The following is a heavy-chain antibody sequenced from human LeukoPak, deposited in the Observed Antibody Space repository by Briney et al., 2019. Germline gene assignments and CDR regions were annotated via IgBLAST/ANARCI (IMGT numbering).Heavy chain of an antibody. D-gene: IGHD2-2*01. CDR3: ARENIGVVPAALDY. Sequence: ASVKVSCKASGYTFTGYNMHWVRQAPGQGLEWMGRINPNSGGTNYAQNFQGRVTMTRDTSISTAYMELSRLRSDDTAVYYCARENIGVVPAALDYWGQGTLVSVSS. J-gene: IGHJ4*02. CDR2: INPNSGGT. V-gene: IGHV1-2*06. CDR1: GYTFTGYN.